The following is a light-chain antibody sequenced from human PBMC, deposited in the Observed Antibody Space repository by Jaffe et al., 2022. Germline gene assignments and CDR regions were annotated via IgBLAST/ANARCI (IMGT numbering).Light chain of an antibody. CDR2: DAS. CDR3: QQYDNLPPEGCT. CDR1: QDISNY. J-gene: IGKJ3*01. Sequence: DIQMTQSPSSLSASVGDRVTITCQASQDISNYLNWYQQKPGKAPKLLIYDASNLETGVPSRFSGSGSGTDFTFTISSLQPEDIATYYCQQYDNLPPEGCTFGPGTKVDIK. V-gene: IGKV1-33*01.